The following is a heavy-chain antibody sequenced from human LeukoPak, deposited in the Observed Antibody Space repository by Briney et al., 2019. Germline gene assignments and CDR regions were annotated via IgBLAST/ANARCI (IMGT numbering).Heavy chain of an antibody. D-gene: IGHD6-19*01. J-gene: IGHJ6*02. Sequence: PGGSLRLSCAASGFTFSSYGMHWVRQAPGKGLEWVAVISYDGSNKYYADSVKGRFTISRDNSKNTLYLQMNSLRAEDTAVYCCTKAFRVEVAALYYYYGMDVWGQGTTVTVSS. V-gene: IGHV3-30*18. CDR2: ISYDGSNK. CDR3: TKAFRVEVAALYYYYGMDV. CDR1: GFTFSSYG.